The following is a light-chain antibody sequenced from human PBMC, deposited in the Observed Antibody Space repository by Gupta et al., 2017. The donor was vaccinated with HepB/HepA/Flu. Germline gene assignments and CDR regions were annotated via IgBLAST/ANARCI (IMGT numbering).Light chain of an antibody. J-gene: IGKJ2*03. Sequence: DIQITQSPSSRSAFVGDRVTITCRASQNINNFVNWYQQKPGKAPDLLIFGASNLQSGVPSRFSGSGSGENFTLTISSLQREDFATYFCQETYSTPHSFGGGTKLDIK. CDR1: QNINNF. V-gene: IGKV1-39*01. CDR3: QETYSTPHS. CDR2: GAS.